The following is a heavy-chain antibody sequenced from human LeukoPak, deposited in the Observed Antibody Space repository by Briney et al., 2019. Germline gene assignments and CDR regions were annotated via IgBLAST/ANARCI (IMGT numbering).Heavy chain of an antibody. D-gene: IGHD3-3*01. V-gene: IGHV1-69*04. J-gene: IGHJ5*02. CDR2: IIPIFGIA. CDR3: ARATRGIKDDFWSGFNWFDP. Sequence: SVKLSCKASGGTFSSYAISWVRQAPGQGLEWMGRIIPIFGIANYAQKFQGRVTITADKSTSTAYMELSSLRSEDTAVYYCARATRGIKDDFWSGFNWFDPGGQGTLVTVSS. CDR1: GGTFSSYA.